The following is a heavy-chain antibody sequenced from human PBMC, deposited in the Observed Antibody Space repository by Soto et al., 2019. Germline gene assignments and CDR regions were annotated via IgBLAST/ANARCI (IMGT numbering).Heavy chain of an antibody. V-gene: IGHV6-1*01. CDR2: TYYRSKWYN. Sequence: PSQTLSLTCAISGDSVSSNSAAWNWIRQSPSRGLEWLGRTYYRSKWYNDYAVSVKSRITINPDTSKNQFSLQLNSVTPEDTAVNYCARGLLWFGELPPLFDYWGQGTLVTVSS. D-gene: IGHD3-10*01. J-gene: IGHJ4*02. CDR3: ARGLLWFGELPPLFDY. CDR1: GDSVSSNSAA.